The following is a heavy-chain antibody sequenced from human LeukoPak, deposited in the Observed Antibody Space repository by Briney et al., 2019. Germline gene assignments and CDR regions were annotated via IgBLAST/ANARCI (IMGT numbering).Heavy chain of an antibody. J-gene: IGHJ4*02. D-gene: IGHD3-3*01. CDR3: TGQYDFWSGAVGY. CDR1: GFTFSGSA. V-gene: IGHV3-73*01. CDR2: IRSKANSYAT. Sequence: GGSLRLSCAASGFTFSGSAMHWVRQASGKGLEWVGRIRSKANSYATAYAASVKGRFSISRDDSKTTAYLQMNSLKTEDTAVYYCTGQYDFWSGAVGYWGQGTLVTVSS.